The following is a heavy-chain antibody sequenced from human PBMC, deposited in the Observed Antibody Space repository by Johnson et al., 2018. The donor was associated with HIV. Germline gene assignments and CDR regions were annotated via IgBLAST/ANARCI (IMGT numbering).Heavy chain of an antibody. D-gene: IGHD3-9*01. CDR2: ISSSGSTI. CDR1: GFTFTDYY. V-gene: IGHV3-11*04. Sequence: QVQLVESGGGLVTPGGSLRLSCAASGFTFTDYYMSWIRQAPGKGLEWVSYISSSGSTIFYADSVKGRFTISRDNAKNSLYLQMNSLRAEDTAVYYCARDDIFLDAFDIWGRGTMVTVSS. CDR3: ARDDIFLDAFDI. J-gene: IGHJ3*02.